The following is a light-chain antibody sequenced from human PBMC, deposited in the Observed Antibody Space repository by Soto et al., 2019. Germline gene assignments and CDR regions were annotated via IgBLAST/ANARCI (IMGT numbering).Light chain of an antibody. CDR3: QSYDSSLSGGVV. V-gene: IGLV1-40*01. CDR1: SSNIGAGYD. J-gene: IGLJ2*01. Sequence: QSVLTQPPSVSGAPGQRATISCTGSSSNIGAGYDVHWYQQLPGTAPKLLIYGNSNRPSGVPDRFSGSKSGTSASLAITGLQAEDEADYYCQSYDSSLSGGVVFGGGTKLTVL. CDR2: GNS.